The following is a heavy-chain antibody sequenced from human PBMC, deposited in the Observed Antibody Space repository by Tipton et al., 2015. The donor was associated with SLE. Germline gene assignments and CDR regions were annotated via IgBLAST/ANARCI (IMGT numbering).Heavy chain of an antibody. Sequence: TLSLTCTVSGGSISSHYWSWIRQPPGKGLEWIGYIYYSGSTNYNPSLQSRVTTSVDTSKNQFSLKLSSVTAADTAVYYCARTSGNYYYWGQGTLVTVSS. CDR3: ARTSGNYYY. V-gene: IGHV4-59*11. J-gene: IGHJ4*02. CDR1: GGSISSHY. D-gene: IGHD1-26*01. CDR2: IYYSGST.